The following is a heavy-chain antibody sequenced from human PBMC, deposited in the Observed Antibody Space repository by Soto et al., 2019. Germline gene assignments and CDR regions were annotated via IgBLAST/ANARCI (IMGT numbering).Heavy chain of an antibody. CDR2: IYYDYDK. V-gene: IGHV2-5*02. CDR1: GFSFTTDEVG. J-gene: IGHJ4*02. CDR3: AHRGVYEGEYFFDY. Sequence: QITLKESGPTLVKPTQTLTLTCTFSGFSFTTDEVGVGWIRQPPGKALEWLALIYYDYDKRYSPSLRSRVSITADIPENHVVLTMTNMDPVATATYYCAHRGVYEGEYFFDYWGQGILVTVSS. D-gene: IGHD3-16*01.